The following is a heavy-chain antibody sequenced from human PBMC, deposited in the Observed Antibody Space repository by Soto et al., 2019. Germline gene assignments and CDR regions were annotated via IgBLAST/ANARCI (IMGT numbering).Heavy chain of an antibody. CDR3: ARCDIAAVTTPSWWFDP. V-gene: IGHV1-18*04. D-gene: IGHD6-6*01. CDR1: GYTFTSYG. Sequence: ASVKVSCKASGYTFTSYGISWVRQAPGQGLEWMGWISAYNGNTNYAQKLQGRVTMTTDTSTSTAYMELRSLRSDDTAVYYCARCDIAAVTTPSWWFDPWGQGTLVTVSS. CDR2: ISAYNGNT. J-gene: IGHJ5*02.